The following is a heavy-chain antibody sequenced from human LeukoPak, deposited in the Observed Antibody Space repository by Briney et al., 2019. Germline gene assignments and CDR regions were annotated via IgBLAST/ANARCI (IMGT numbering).Heavy chain of an antibody. V-gene: IGHV1-18*01. CDR1: GYTFTSYG. CDR2: ISAYNGNT. D-gene: IGHD3-16*01. CDR3: ARGGVGGAMDGYNWFDP. Sequence: ASVKVSCKASGYTFTSYGISWVRQAPGQGLEWMGWISAYNGNTNYAQKLQGRVTMTTDTSTSTAYMELRSLRSDYTAVYYCARGGVGGAMDGYNWFDPWGQGTLVTVSS. J-gene: IGHJ5*02.